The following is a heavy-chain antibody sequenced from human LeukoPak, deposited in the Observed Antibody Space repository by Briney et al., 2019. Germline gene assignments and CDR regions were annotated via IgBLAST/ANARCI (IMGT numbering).Heavy chain of an antibody. Sequence: PGGSLRLSCAASGFTFSSYGMHWVRQAPGKGLEWVAFIRYDGSNKYYADSVKGRFTISRDNSKNTLYLQMNSLGAEDTAVYYCATLLQYQNDYWGQGTLVTVSS. D-gene: IGHD4-11*01. J-gene: IGHJ4*02. V-gene: IGHV3-30*02. CDR1: GFTFSSYG. CDR3: ATLLQYQNDY. CDR2: IRYDGSNK.